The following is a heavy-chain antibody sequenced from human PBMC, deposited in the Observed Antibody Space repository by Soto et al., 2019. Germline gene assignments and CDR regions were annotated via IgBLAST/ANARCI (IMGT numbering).Heavy chain of an antibody. D-gene: IGHD6-19*01. J-gene: IGHJ5*02. CDR1: GGTFSSYA. V-gene: IGHV1-69*01. Sequence: QVQLVQSGAEVKKPGSSVKVSCKASGGTFSSYAISWVRQAPGQGLEWMGGIIPIFGTANYAQKVQGRVTITADGFTGNAFMELGSLRSEGKGVYYCAREGYSSGWYLGWFDPWGQGTLVTVSS. CDR2: IIPIFGTA. CDR3: AREGYSSGWYLGWFDP.